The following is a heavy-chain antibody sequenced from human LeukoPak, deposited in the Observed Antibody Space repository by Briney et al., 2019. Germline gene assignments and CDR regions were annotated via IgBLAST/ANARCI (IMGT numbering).Heavy chain of an antibody. J-gene: IGHJ4*02. CDR3: AREGNSPFDY. CDR2: IYSGGST. D-gene: IGHD5-18*01. Sequence: SGGSLRLSCAASGFTFSSCAMSWVRQAPGKGLEWVSVIYSGGSTYYADSVKGRFTISRDNSKNTLYLQMNSLRAEDTAVYYCAREGNSPFDYWGQGTLVTVSS. V-gene: IGHV3-66*01. CDR1: GFTFSSCA.